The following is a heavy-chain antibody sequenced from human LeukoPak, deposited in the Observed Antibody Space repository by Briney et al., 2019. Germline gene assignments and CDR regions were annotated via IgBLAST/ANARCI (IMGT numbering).Heavy chain of an antibody. V-gene: IGHV4-4*07. CDR3: ARVTGNNFDY. CDR2: IYTTGST. Sequence: MASETLSLTCTVSGGSISNYYWNWIRQPAGKGLEWIGRIYTTGSTNYNPSLKNRVTMSVDTSKTQFSLKLRSVTAADTAVYYCARVTGNNFDYWGQGTLVTVSS. J-gene: IGHJ4*02. CDR1: GGSISNYY. D-gene: IGHD3-9*01.